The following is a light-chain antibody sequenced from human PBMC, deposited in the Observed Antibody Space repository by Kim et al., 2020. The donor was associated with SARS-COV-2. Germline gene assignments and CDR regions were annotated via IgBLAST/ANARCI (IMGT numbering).Light chain of an antibody. V-gene: IGLV1-44*01. J-gene: IGLJ3*02. CDR2: NDN. CDR3: AAWGNTLNGWV. Sequence: ELTQPPSTSGTPGQRVTITCSGSNSDIGTNSVSWLQQHPGTAPRLLLYNDNKRPSGVPDRFSGSKSGNSASLAITGLQSEDEADYYCAAWGNTLNGWVFGGGTKVTVL. CDR1: NSDIGTNS.